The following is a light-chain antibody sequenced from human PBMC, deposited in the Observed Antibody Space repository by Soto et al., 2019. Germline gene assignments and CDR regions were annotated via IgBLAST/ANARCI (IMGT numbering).Light chain of an antibody. CDR2: GNT. CDR3: QSYGSSLSAPYV. J-gene: IGLJ1*01. Sequence: QPVLTQPPSVSGAPGQRVTISCTGSSSNIGAGYDVLWYQHLPGTAPKLLIYGNTNRPSGVPDRFSGSKSGTSASLAITGLQAEDEADYYCQSYGSSLSAPYVFGTGTKVTVL. V-gene: IGLV1-40*01. CDR1: SSNIGAGYD.